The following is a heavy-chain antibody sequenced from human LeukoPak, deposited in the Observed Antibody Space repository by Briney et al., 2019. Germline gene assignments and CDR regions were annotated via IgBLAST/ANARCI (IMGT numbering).Heavy chain of an antibody. CDR1: GFTFSSYA. J-gene: IGHJ4*02. D-gene: IGHD5-18*01. CDR2: ISSNGGST. Sequence: GGSLRLSCSASGFTFSSYAMHWVRQAPGKGLEYVSAISSNGGSTYYADSVKGRFTISRDNAKNSLYLQMHSLGAEDTAVYYCARAQGGYSYGSFDYWGQGTLVTVSA. V-gene: IGHV3-64*04. CDR3: ARAQGGYSYGSFDY.